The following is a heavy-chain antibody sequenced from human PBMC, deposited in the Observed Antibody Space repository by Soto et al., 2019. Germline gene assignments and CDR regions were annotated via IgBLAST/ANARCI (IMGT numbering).Heavy chain of an antibody. CDR2: ISSSSSYI. V-gene: IGHV3-21*01. CDR1: RFTFSNYR. D-gene: IGHD3-22*01. Sequence: PGGSLRLSCAASRFTFSNYRMNWVRQAPGKGLEWVSSISSSSSYIYYADSMKGRFTISRDNAKNSLYLQMNSLRAEDTAVYYCARYSYDSSGYSYYFDYWGQGTLVTVSS. J-gene: IGHJ4*02. CDR3: ARYSYDSSGYSYYFDY.